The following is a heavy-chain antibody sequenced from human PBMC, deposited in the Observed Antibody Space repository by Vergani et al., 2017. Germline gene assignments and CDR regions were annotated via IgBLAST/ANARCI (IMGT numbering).Heavy chain of an antibody. CDR1: GGSFSGYY. V-gene: IGHV4-34*01. J-gene: IGHJ4*02. Sequence: QVQLQQWGAGLLKPSETLSLTCAVYGGSFSGYYWSGIRQPPGRGLEWFGEINHSGSTNYNPSLKSRVTISVDTSKNQFSLKLSSVTAADTAVYYCARVIRGRQDYWGQGTLVTVSS. CDR3: ARVIRGRQDY. CDR2: INHSGST.